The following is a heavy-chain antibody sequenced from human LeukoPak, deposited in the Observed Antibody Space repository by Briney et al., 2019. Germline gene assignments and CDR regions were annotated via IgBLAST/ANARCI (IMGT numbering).Heavy chain of an antibody. CDR1: GGSINNSY. J-gene: IGHJ5*02. CDR2: IYYSGST. V-gene: IGHV4-59*01. CDR3: ARLSSLANIAARGRTWLDP. Sequence: SETLSLTCTVSGGSINNSYWTWIRQPPGKGLEWIGHIYYSGSTNYSPSLKSRVTISVDTSKNQFSLKLSSVAAADTAVYYCARLSSLANIAARGRTWLDPWGQGTLVTVSS. D-gene: IGHD6-6*01.